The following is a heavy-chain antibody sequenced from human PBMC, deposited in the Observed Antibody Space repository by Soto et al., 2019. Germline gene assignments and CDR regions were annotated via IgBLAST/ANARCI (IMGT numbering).Heavy chain of an antibody. CDR3: AKDKGYNWNDVAAFDI. D-gene: IGHD1-20*01. CDR2: ISWNSGSM. CDR1: GFTFHDFA. J-gene: IGHJ3*02. V-gene: IGHV3-9*01. Sequence: VQLVESGGGLVQPGKSLRLSCAASGFTFHDFAMHWVRQAPGKGLEWVSGISWNSGSMGYGDSVNGRVIISRDNAMNSLYLQMNSLRAEDTALYYCAKDKGYNWNDVAAFDIWGQGTMVTVSS.